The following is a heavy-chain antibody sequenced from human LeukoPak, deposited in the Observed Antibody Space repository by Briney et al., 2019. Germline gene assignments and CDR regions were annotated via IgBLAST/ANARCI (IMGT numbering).Heavy chain of an antibody. V-gene: IGHV4-61*02. J-gene: IGHJ4*02. CDR3: ASPLPIYDYVRGSYGDYFDY. Sequence: SETLSLTCTVSGCSISSGSYYWSWIRKPAGKGREGIGRIYTSGSTNYNPSLKSRVTISVDTSKNQFSLKLSSVTAADTAVYYCASPLPIYDYVRGSYGDYFDYWGQGTLVTVSS. CDR1: GCSISSGSYY. D-gene: IGHD3-16*01. CDR2: IYTSGST.